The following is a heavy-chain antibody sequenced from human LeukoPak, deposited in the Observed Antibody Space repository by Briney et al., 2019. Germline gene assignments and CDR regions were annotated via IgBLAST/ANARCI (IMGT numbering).Heavy chain of an antibody. V-gene: IGHV4-61*01. CDR3: ARVNYDSSGYPGYYFDY. D-gene: IGHD3-22*01. CDR1: GGSISSGSYY. CDR2: IYYSGST. J-gene: IGHJ4*02. Sequence: SQTLSLTCTVSGGSISSGSYYWSWIRQPPGKGLEWIGYIYYSGSTNYNPSLKSRVTISVDTSKNQFSLKLSSVTAADTAVYYCARVNYDSSGYPGYYFDYWGQGTLVTVSS.